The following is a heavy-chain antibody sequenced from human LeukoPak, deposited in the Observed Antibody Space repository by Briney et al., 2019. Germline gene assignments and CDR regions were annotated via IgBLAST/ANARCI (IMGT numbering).Heavy chain of an antibody. Sequence: GASVKLSCKASGYTFTGYYMHWVRQAPGQGLEWMGRINPNSGGTNYAQKFQGRVTMTRDTSISTAYMELSRLRSDDTAVYYCARLDSYDAFDIWGQGTMVTVSS. CDR2: INPNSGGT. CDR3: ARLDSYDAFDI. J-gene: IGHJ3*02. V-gene: IGHV1-2*06. D-gene: IGHD3-22*01. CDR1: GYTFTGYY.